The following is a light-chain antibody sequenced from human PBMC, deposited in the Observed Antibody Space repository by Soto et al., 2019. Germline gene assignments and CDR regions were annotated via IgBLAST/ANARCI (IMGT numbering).Light chain of an antibody. CDR2: EVS. Sequence: QSALTQPASVSGSTGQSITISCTGTGSDVGGYNYVFWYQQQPGKAPKLMIYEVSNRPSGVSNRFSGSKSGNTASLTISGLQAEDEADHYCSSYTSSSSLKWVFGGGTKLTV. J-gene: IGLJ3*02. CDR3: SSYTSSSSLKWV. CDR1: GSDVGGYNY. V-gene: IGLV2-14*01.